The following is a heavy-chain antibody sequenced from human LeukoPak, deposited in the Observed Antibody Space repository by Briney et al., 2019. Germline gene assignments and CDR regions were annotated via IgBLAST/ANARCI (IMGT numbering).Heavy chain of an antibody. Sequence: GGSLRLSCAASGFTFSSYSMNWVRQAPGKGLEWVSSISSSSSTYIHYADALKGRFTISRDNAKNSLFLQMNSLRAEDTSVYYCARKGATTSAPHFDYWGQGTLVTVSS. D-gene: IGHD1-26*01. CDR3: ARKGATTSAPHFDY. CDR1: GFTFSSYS. CDR2: ISSSSSTYI. V-gene: IGHV3-21*01. J-gene: IGHJ4*02.